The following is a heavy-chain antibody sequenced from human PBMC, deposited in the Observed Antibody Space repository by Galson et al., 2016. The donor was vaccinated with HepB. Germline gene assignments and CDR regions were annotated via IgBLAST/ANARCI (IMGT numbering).Heavy chain of an antibody. CDR2: ISAGGGST. CDR3: ERVLTQSHHYGMGV. J-gene: IGHJ6*02. D-gene: IGHD3-9*01. Sequence: SLRLSCAASGITFSPYAMTWVRQAPGKGLEWVSFISAGGGSTEYVESVKGRFTISRDDSKKTLYLQMDSLRADDPAVYYCERVLTQSHHYGMGVWGQGTTVTVSS. CDR1: GITFSPYA. V-gene: IGHV3-23*01.